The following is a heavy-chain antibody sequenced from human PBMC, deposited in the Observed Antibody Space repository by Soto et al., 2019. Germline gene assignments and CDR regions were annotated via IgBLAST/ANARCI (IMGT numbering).Heavy chain of an antibody. J-gene: IGHJ6*02. CDR3: PRGSKRYYAFWSGPSVKYYYYYGMDV. D-gene: IGHD3-3*01. Sequence: SXKVSYKASGYTXTSYGIRLVRQAPGQGLEWMGWIIAYNGNTNYAQKLQGIFTMTTDTSTSTDYMELRSLRSDETAVYYCPRGSKRYYAFWSGPSVKYYYYYGMDVWGQGTTVTVSS. V-gene: IGHV1-18*04. CDR1: GYTXTSYG. CDR2: IIAYNGNT.